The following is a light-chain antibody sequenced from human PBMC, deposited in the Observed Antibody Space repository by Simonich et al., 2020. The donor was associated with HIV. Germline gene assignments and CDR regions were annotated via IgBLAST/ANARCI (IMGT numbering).Light chain of an antibody. Sequence: DIQMTQSPSTLSAHVGDRVTITCRASQTISNWLAWYQQKPGKAPKLLIYKASTLKSGVPSRFIGSGSGTEFTLTISSLQPDDFATYYCQQFNSYSYTFGQGTKLEIK. CDR1: QTISNW. J-gene: IGKJ2*01. CDR2: KAS. CDR3: QQFNSYSYT. V-gene: IGKV1-5*03.